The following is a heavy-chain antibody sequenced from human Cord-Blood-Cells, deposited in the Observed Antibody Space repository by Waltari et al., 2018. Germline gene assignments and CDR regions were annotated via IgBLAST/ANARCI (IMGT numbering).Heavy chain of an antibody. V-gene: IGHV4-30-2*01. CDR2: IYHSGST. CDR1: GGSISSSGYS. J-gene: IGHJ4*02. D-gene: IGHD6-13*01. CDR3: ARVVISSSWFDY. Sequence: QLQLQESGSGLVKPSQTLSLTCAVSGGSISSSGYSWSWIRQPPGKGLEWIGYIYHSGSTYYNPSLKSRVTISVDRPKNQFSLKLSSVTAADTAVYYCARVVISSSWFDYWGQGTLVTVSS.